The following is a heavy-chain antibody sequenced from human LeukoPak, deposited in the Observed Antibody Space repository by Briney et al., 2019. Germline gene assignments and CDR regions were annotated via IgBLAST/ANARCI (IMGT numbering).Heavy chain of an antibody. J-gene: IGHJ6*02. CDR2: INHSGST. V-gene: IGHV4-34*01. CDR1: GGSFSGYY. CDR3: ASTSFFGEAAPEAYDYYGMDL. Sequence: SETLSLTCAVYGGSFSGYYWSWIRQPPGKGLEWIGEINHSGSTNYNPSLQSRVTISVDTSKNQFSLKLSSVTAADTAVYYCASTSFFGEAAPEAYDYYGMDLWGQGTTVTVSS. D-gene: IGHD3-10*01.